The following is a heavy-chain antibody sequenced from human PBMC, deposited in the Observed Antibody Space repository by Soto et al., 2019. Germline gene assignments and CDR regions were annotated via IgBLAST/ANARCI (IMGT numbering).Heavy chain of an antibody. CDR1: GGSISSYY. CDR2: IYYSGST. Sequence: PSETLSLTCTVSGGSISSYYWSWIRQPPGKGLEWIGYIYYSGSTNYNPSLKSRVTISVDTSKNQFSLKLSSVTAADTAVYYCARDGDYDILTGYTYYMDVWGKGTTVTVSS. D-gene: IGHD3-9*01. CDR3: ARDGDYDILTGYTYYMDV. V-gene: IGHV4-59*01. J-gene: IGHJ6*03.